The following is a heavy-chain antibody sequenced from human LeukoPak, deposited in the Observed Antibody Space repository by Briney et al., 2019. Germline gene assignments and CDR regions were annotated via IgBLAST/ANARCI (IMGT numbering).Heavy chain of an antibody. J-gene: IGHJ4*02. CDR2: ISYDGSNK. V-gene: IGHV3-30*18. CDR1: GFTFTTYS. D-gene: IGHD6-19*01. Sequence: GGSLRLSCAASGFTFTTYSMNWVRQAPGRGLEWVAVISYDGSNKYYADSVKGRFTISRDNSKNTLYLQMNSLRAEDTAVYYCAKYSRGWYALLGYFDYWGQGTLVTVSS. CDR3: AKYSRGWYALLGYFDY.